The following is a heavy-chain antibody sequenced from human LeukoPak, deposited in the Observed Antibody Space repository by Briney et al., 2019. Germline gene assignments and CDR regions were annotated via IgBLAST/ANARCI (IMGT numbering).Heavy chain of an antibody. CDR1: GFTFSSYA. Sequence: GGSLRLSCAASGFTFSSYAMHWVRQAPGKGLEWVAVISYDGSNKYYADSVKGRFTISRDSAKNSLYLQMNSLRAEDTAVYYCARGVPYDSWSGPHYSDYWGQGTLVTVSS. D-gene: IGHD3-3*01. V-gene: IGHV3-30-3*01. CDR2: ISYDGSNK. CDR3: ARGVPYDSWSGPHYSDY. J-gene: IGHJ4*02.